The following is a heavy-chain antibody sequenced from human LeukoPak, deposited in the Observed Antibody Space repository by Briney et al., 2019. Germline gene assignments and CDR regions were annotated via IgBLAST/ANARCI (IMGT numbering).Heavy chain of an antibody. Sequence: RASVKVSCKASVYTFTSYGISWVRQAPGQGLEWMGWINPYNGNRKYAQKFQGRVTMTTDTSTSTAYMELRSLRFDDTAVYYCAREIYGRFDYWGQGTLVT. CDR1: VYTFTSYG. V-gene: IGHV1-18*01. J-gene: IGHJ4*02. CDR2: INPYNGNR. D-gene: IGHD4-17*01. CDR3: AREIYGRFDY.